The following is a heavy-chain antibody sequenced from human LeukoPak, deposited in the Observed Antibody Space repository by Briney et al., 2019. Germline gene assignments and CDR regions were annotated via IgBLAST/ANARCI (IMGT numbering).Heavy chain of an antibody. CDR2: ISSSGSTI. V-gene: IGHV3-11*04. Sequence: PGGSLRLSCAASGFTFSDYYMSWIRQAPGKGLEWVSYISSSGSTIYYADSVKGRFTISRDNAKNSLYLQMNSLRAEDTAVYYCARDRPYYYDSSDWFDPWGQGTLVTVSS. J-gene: IGHJ5*02. CDR1: GFTFSDYY. D-gene: IGHD3-22*01. CDR3: ARDRPYYYDSSDWFDP.